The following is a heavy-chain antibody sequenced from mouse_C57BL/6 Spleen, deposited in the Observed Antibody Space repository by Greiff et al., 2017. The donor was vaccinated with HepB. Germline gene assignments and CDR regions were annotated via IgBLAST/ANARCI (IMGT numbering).Heavy chain of an antibody. CDR1: GYTFTSYW. J-gene: IGHJ3*01. D-gene: IGHD2-5*01. Sequence: VQLQQPGAELVKPGASVKMSCKASGYTFTSYWITWVKQRPGQGLEWIGDIYPGSGSTNYNEKFKSKATLTVDTSSSTAYMQLSSLTSEDSAVYYCASPSYYSNYEFAYWGQGTLVTVSA. CDR2: IYPGSGST. CDR3: ASPSYYSNYEFAY. V-gene: IGHV1-55*01.